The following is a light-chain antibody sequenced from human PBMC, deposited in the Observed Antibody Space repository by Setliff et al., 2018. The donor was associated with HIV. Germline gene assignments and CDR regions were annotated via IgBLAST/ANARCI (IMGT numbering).Light chain of an antibody. J-gene: IGLJ1*01. CDR2: EVN. CDR1: SSDVGGYKY. Sequence: QSALAQPPSASGSPGQSVTISCTGTSSDVGGYKYVSWYQHHPGRPPKLLIYEVNQRPSGVPDRFSGSKSGNTASLIVSGLQAEDEADYYCSSYAGTNHPYVFGTGTKVTVL. CDR3: SSYAGTNHPYV. V-gene: IGLV2-8*01.